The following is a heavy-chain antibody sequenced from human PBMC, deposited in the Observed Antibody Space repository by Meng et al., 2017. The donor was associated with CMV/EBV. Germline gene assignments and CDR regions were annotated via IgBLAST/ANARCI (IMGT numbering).Heavy chain of an antibody. Sequence: GGSLRLSCAASGFTFSSYSMNWVRQAPGKGLECVSSISSSSSYIYYADSVKGRFTISRDNAKNSLYLQMNSLRAEDTAVYYCARFSFYGGNSVAFDYYYGMDVWGQGTTVTVSS. CDR1: GFTFSSYS. D-gene: IGHD4-23*01. CDR3: ARFSFYGGNSVAFDYYYGMDV. CDR2: ISSSSSYI. J-gene: IGHJ6*02. V-gene: IGHV3-21*01.